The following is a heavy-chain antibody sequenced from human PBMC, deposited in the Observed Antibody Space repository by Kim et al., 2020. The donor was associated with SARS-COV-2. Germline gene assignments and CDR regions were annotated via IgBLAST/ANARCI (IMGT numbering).Heavy chain of an antibody. CDR2: INPTTGDT. CDR1: GYSFTSYY. CDR3: ARKPQGAPFDY. V-gene: IGHV1-46*01. J-gene: IGHJ4*02. Sequence: ASVKVSCKASGYSFTSYYVHWVRQAPGQGLEWMATINPTTGDTSYAQRFQGRVTMTRDTSTGTVYMELSSLRSEDTAVYYCARKPQGAPFDYWGQGTLVTVSS.